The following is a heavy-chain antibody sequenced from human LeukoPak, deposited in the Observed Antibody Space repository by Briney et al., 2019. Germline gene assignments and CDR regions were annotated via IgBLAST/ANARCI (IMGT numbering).Heavy chain of an antibody. Sequence: GGSLRLSCAASGFTFSSYAMSWVRQAPGKGLEWVSAISGSGGSTYYADSVKGRFTISRDNSKNTLYLQMNSLRAEDTAVYYCTSPPLGYCSTTSCLQYFEQWGQGTLVTVSS. D-gene: IGHD2-2*01. J-gene: IGHJ1*01. CDR1: GFTFSSYA. V-gene: IGHV3-23*01. CDR2: ISGSGGST. CDR3: TSPPLGYCSTTSCLQYFEQ.